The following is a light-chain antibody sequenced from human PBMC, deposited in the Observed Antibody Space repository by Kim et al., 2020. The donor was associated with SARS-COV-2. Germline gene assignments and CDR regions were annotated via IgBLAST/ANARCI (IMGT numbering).Light chain of an antibody. Sequence: SVSPGQTASITCSGDKVGHKFPCWYRQKPGQSPVLVMYQDNKRPSGIPKRFSGSNSGDTASLTISEIQGMDGGDYYCQACDFGTVIFGGGTQLTVL. J-gene: IGLJ2*01. CDR3: QACDFGTVI. V-gene: IGLV3-1*01. CDR2: QDN. CDR1: KVGHKF.